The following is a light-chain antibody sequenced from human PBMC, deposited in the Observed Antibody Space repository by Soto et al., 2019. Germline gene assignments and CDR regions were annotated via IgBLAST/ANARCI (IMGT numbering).Light chain of an antibody. J-gene: IGKJ4*01. CDR2: GAS. V-gene: IGKV3-15*01. Sequence: EIVLTQSTATLSVSPGERATLSCRASQSVNSDLAWFQQKPGQAPRLLIYGASTRATGIPARFSGSGSGTEFTLTISSLQSEDFAIYYCQQYNNWPLTFGGGTKVEIK. CDR1: QSVNSD. CDR3: QQYNNWPLT.